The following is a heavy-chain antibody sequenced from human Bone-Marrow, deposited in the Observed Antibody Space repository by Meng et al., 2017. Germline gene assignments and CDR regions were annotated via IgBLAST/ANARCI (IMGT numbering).Heavy chain of an antibody. CDR2: IYTSGST. D-gene: IGHD5-18*01. V-gene: IGHV4-61*02. J-gene: IGHJ5*01. CDR1: GGSISSGSYY. CDR3: ASGYIFDS. Sequence: SETLSLTCTVSGGSISSGSYYWSWIRQPAGKGLEWIGRIYTSGSTNYNPSLKSRVTISVDTSKNQFSLKLSSVTAADTAVYYCASGYIFDSWGQGTLVTVSS.